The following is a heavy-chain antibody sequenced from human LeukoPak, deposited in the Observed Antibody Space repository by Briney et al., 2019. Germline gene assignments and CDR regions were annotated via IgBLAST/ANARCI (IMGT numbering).Heavy chain of an antibody. Sequence: SETLSLTCTVSGGSISSYYWSWIRQPPGKGLEWIGYIYYSGSTNYNPSLKSRVTISVDTSKDQFSLKLSSVTAADTAVYYCASPGRDGYLGYWGQGTLVTVSS. V-gene: IGHV4-59*08. CDR3: ASPGRDGYLGY. D-gene: IGHD5-24*01. CDR2: IYYSGST. J-gene: IGHJ4*02. CDR1: GGSISSYY.